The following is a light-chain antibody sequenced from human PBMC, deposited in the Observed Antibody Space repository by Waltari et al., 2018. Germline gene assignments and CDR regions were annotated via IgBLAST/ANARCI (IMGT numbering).Light chain of an antibody. Sequence: ETVLTQSPATLSLSPGERATLSCRASQSVSSYLAWYQQKPGQAPRLLIYEASNRATGIPARFSGSGSGTDFTLTISSLEPEDFAVYYCQQRSNWPPYTFGQGTKLEIK. CDR2: EAS. V-gene: IGKV3-11*01. CDR3: QQRSNWPPYT. J-gene: IGKJ2*01. CDR1: QSVSSY.